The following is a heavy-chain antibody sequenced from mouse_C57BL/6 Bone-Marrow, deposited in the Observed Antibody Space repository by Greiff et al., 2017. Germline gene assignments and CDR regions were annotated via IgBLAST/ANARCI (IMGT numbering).Heavy chain of an antibody. D-gene: IGHD3-2*02. CDR2: ISDGGSYT. CDR1: GFTFSSYA. CDR3: AIDRGHLRRNYFYY. J-gene: IGHJ2*01. V-gene: IGHV5-4*01. Sequence: DVKLVESGGGLVKPGGSLKLSCAASGFTFSSYAMSWVRQTPEKRLEWVATISDGGSYTYYPDNVKGRFTSSRDNAKNNLYLQMSHLKSDDTAMYYCAIDRGHLRRNYFYYWGQGTTLTV.